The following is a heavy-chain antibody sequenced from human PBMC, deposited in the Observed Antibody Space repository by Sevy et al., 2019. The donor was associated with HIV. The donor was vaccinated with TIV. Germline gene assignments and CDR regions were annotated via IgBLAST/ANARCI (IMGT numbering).Heavy chain of an antibody. V-gene: IGHV4-39*02. J-gene: IGHJ4*02. D-gene: IGHD6-13*01. CDR1: GGSISSSSYY. CDR2: IHYRGNT. CDR3: ARGDSAGPPPPYYFDY. Sequence: SETLSLTCTVSGGSISSSSYYWGWIRQPPGKGLEWIGSIHYRGNTYYNPSLKSRVTISVDMSKNHFSLKLNSVTAADTAVYYCARGDSAGPPPPYYFDYWGQGTLVTVSS.